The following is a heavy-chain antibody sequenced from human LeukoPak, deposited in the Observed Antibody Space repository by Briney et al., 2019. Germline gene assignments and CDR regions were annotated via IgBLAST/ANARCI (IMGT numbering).Heavy chain of an antibody. D-gene: IGHD5-12*01. CDR1: GGSFSSYY. CDR3: VRAVGPVGGYDSP. V-gene: IGHV4-59*01. J-gene: IGHJ5*02. CDR2: IYYSGST. Sequence: SETLSLTCTVSGGSFSSYYWSWIRQPPGKGLEWIGYIYYSGSTNHNPSLKSRVTISLGTSKNQFSLKLSSVTAADTAVYYCVRAVGPVGGYDSPWGQGTLVTVSS.